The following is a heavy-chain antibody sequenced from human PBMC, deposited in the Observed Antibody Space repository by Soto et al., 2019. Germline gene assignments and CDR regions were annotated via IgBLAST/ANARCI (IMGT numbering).Heavy chain of an antibody. CDR1: GGSISSSSYY. Sequence: QLQLQESGPGLVKPSETLSLTCTVSGGSISSSSYYWGWIRQPPGKGLEWIGSIYYSGSTYYNPSLKSRVTISVDTSKNQFSLTLSSVTAADTAVYYCARHKGRFEELSYSRGIDYWGQGTLVTVSS. V-gene: IGHV4-39*01. D-gene: IGHD3-10*01. CDR3: ARHKGRFEELSYSRGIDY. J-gene: IGHJ4*02. CDR2: IYYSGST.